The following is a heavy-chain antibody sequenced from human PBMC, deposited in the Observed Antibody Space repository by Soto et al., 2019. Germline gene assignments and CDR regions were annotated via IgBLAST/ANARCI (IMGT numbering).Heavy chain of an antibody. V-gene: IGHV1-69*01. Sequence: QEQLVQAGAEVKKPGSSVRISCRASGGTFSNDAVSWVRHAPGQGIQWMGGIIPIFGTTHYAQKFQGRVTITADESTSTAYIELRSVTSEDTAVYFCATGRLTVNYGMDVWGQGTAVTVSS. J-gene: IGHJ6*02. CDR1: GGTFSNDA. CDR3: ATGRLTVNYGMDV. CDR2: IIPIFGTT. D-gene: IGHD4-17*01.